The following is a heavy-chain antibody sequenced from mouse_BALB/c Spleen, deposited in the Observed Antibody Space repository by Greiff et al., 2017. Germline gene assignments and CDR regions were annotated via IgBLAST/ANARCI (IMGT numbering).Heavy chain of an antibody. V-gene: IGHV5-12-1*01. CDR3: ARQGFAY. Sequence: EVQRVESGGGLVKPGGSLKLSCAASGFAFSSYDMSWVRRTPEKRLEWVAYISSGGGSTYYPDTVKGRFTISRDNAKNTLYLQMSSLKSEDTAMYYCARQGFAYWGQGTLVTVSA. CDR2: ISSGGGST. CDR1: GFAFSSYD. J-gene: IGHJ3*01.